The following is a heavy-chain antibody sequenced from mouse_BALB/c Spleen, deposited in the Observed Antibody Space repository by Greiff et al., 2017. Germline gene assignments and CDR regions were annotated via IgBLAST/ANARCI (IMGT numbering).Heavy chain of an antibody. V-gene: IGHV5-4*02. Sequence: EVLLVESGGGLVKPGGSLKLSCAASGFTFSDYYMYWVRQTPEKRLEWVATISDGGSYTYYPDSVKGRFTISRDNAKNNLYLQMSSLKSEDTAMYYCARDCGAYWGQGTLVTVSA. J-gene: IGHJ3*01. CDR2: ISDGGSYT. CDR3: ARDCGAY. CDR1: GFTFSDYY.